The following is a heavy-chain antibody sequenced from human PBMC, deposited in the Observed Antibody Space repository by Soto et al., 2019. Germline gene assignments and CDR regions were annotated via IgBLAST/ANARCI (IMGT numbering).Heavy chain of an antibody. CDR1: GFTFSSYS. J-gene: IGHJ6*02. Sequence: KSGGSLRLSCAASGFTFSSYSMNWVRQAPGKGLEWVSSISSSSYIYYADSVKGRFTISRDNAKNSLYLQMNSLRAEDTAVYYCARDSSSVGDFWSGYLDYYGMDVWGQGTTVTVSS. D-gene: IGHD3-3*01. CDR2: ISSSSYI. V-gene: IGHV3-21*01. CDR3: ARDSSSVGDFWSGYLDYYGMDV.